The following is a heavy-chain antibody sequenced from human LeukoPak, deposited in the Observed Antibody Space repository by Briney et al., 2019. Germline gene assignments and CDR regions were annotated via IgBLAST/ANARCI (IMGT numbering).Heavy chain of an antibody. D-gene: IGHD4-17*01. CDR1: GFTFSSYG. J-gene: IGHJ6*02. CDR3: ARDYGDPPYYYGMDV. CDR2: ISYDGSSQ. V-gene: IGHV3-30*19. Sequence: PGGSLRLSCAASGFTFSSYGMHWVRQAPGKGLEWVAVISYDGSSQYYADSVKGRFTISRDNSKNTLYLQMNSLRAEDTAVYYCARDYGDPPYYYGMDVWGQGTTVTVSS.